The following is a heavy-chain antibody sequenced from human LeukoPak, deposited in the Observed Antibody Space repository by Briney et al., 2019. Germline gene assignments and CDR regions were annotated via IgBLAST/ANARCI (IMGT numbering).Heavy chain of an antibody. CDR3: ARGSDIVVVPAVEPAVTFDY. J-gene: IGHJ4*02. CDR1: GGSFSGYY. CDR2: INHSGGT. V-gene: IGHV4-34*01. D-gene: IGHD2-2*01. Sequence: SETLSLTCAVYGGSFSGYYWSWGREPPGKGLGWGGEINHSGGTNYNPSLKSRVTISVDTSKNQFSLKLRSVTAADTAVYYSARGSDIVVVPAVEPAVTFDYWGQGTLVTVSS.